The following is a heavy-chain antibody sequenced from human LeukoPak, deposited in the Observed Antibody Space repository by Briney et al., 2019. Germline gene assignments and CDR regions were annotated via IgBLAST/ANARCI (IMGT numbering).Heavy chain of an antibody. V-gene: IGHV4-61*02. CDR1: GGSISSGSYF. CDR2: IYTSGST. D-gene: IGHD3-22*01. Sequence: SETLSLTCTVSGGSISSGSYFWSWIRQPAGKGLEWIGRIYTSGSTNYNPSLKSRVTMSVDTSKNQFPLKLSSVTAADTAVYYCARDVYYYYDSSGYYYFDYWGQGTLVTVSS. J-gene: IGHJ4*02. CDR3: ARDVYYYYDSSGYYYFDY.